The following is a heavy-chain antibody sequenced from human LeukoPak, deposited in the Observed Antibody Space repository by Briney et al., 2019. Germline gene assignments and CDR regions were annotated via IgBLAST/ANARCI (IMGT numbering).Heavy chain of an antibody. V-gene: IGHV1-46*01. CDR2: INPSGGST. CDR1: GYTFTSYY. Sequence: ASVKVSCKASGYTFTSYYMHWVRQAPGQGLEWMGIINPSGGSTSYAQKFQGRVTMTRDTSTSTVYMELSSLRSEDTAVYYCARLGYCSSTSCYTRGDFDYWGQGTLVTVSS. D-gene: IGHD2-2*02. J-gene: IGHJ4*02. CDR3: ARLGYCSSTSCYTRGDFDY.